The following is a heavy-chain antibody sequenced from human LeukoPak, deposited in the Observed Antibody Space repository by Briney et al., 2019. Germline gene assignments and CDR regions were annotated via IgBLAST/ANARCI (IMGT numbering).Heavy chain of an antibody. J-gene: IGHJ4*02. CDR2: VSGSGGGT. CDR3: ARGSHSSGYRSFDY. D-gene: IGHD3-22*01. Sequence: GGSLRLSCAASGFTFSTNAMNWVRQAPGKGLEWVSAVSGSGGGTYYADSVKGRFTISRDNSKNTLYLQMNSLRAEDTAVYYCARGSHSSGYRSFDYWGQGTLVTVSS. V-gene: IGHV3-23*01. CDR1: GFTFSTNA.